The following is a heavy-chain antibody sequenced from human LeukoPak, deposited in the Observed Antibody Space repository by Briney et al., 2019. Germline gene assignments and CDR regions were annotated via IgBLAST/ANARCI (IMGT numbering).Heavy chain of an antibody. D-gene: IGHD6-13*01. CDR3: TRPGDYSSSWYGY. CDR1: GFTFSDSS. J-gene: IGHJ4*02. V-gene: IGHV3-73*01. CDR2: IRSKANSYAT. Sequence: PGGSLRLSCAASGFTFSDSSIYWVRQASGKGLEWVGRIRSKANSYATSYAASVKGRFTVSRDDSKNTAYLQMNSLKTEDTAVYYCTRPGDYSSSWYGYWGQGTLVTVSS.